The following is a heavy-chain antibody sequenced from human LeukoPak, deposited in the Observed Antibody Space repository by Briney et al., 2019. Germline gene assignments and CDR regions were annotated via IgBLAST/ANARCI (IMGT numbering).Heavy chain of an antibody. J-gene: IGHJ6*02. D-gene: IGHD1-26*01. V-gene: IGHV3-21*01. CDR2: ISSSSSYI. Sequence: PGGSLRLSCAASGFTLSSYRMNWVRQAPGKGLEWVSSISSSSSYIYYADSVKGRFTISRDNAKNSLYLQMNSLRAEDTAVYYCARDQGSGSYYRGSDYGMDVWGQGTTVTVSS. CDR3: ARDQGSGSYYRGSDYGMDV. CDR1: GFTLSSYR.